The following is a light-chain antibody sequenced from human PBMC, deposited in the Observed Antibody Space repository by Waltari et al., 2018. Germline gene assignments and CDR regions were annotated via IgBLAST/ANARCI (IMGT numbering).Light chain of an antibody. CDR2: WAS. CDR1: QSVLSPSANKNY. Sequence: DIVMTQSPDSLAVSLGERTTINCKSSQSVLSPSANKNYLAWFQQRPGQPPKVVMYWASTRAPGVPDRFSGSGSATDFTLTISSLQAEDVAVYYCQPYFTYPITFGQGTRLEIK. J-gene: IGKJ5*01. CDR3: QPYFTYPIT. V-gene: IGKV4-1*01.